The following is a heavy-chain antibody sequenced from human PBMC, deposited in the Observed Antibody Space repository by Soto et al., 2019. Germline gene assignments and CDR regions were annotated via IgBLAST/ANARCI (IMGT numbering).Heavy chain of an antibody. CDR2: INDDGSAT. D-gene: IGHD3-10*01. CDR3: ARGIFGSGTANDY. CDR1: GFTFSGSW. Sequence: EVQLVESGGGLVQPGGSLGLSCAASGFTFSGSWMHWVRQAPGKGLVWVSRINDDGSATSYADFVKGRFTISRDNAKDTLFLQMNGLRAEDTAVHYCARGIFGSGTANDYWGQGTLVTVSS. J-gene: IGHJ4*02. V-gene: IGHV3-74*01.